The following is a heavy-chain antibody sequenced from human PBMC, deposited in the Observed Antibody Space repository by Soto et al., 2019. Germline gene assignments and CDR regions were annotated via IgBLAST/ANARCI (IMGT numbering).Heavy chain of an antibody. Sequence: SETLSLTCTVYGGSISSSSYYWGWIRQPPGKGMEWIGSIYYRGSTYYNQSLKNQVTISVDTSKKQFSMKLSSVTAADTAVYFCARYQTTVTIFGVVITHYYYGMDVWGQGTTVTVSS. CDR3: ARYQTTVTIFGVVITHYYYGMDV. CDR2: IYYRGST. CDR1: GGSISSSSYY. V-gene: IGHV4-39*01. J-gene: IGHJ6*02. D-gene: IGHD3-3*01.